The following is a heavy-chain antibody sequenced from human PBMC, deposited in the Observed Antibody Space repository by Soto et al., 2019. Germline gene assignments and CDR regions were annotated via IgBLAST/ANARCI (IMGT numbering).Heavy chain of an antibody. D-gene: IGHD5-18*01. V-gene: IGHV4-31*03. CDR2: IYSVGST. CDR3: ARVGYRYGYNKWGSFAY. Sequence: QVQLPESGPGLVKPSQTLSLPCTVSGGSISSGGYYWSWIRQHPGKGLEWFGYIYSVGSTYYNPSLKRRVTISVDTSKNHSSLKMSSVTAADTAVYYCARVGYRYGYNKWGSFAYWGQGTLVTVSS. J-gene: IGHJ4*02. CDR1: GGSISSGGYY.